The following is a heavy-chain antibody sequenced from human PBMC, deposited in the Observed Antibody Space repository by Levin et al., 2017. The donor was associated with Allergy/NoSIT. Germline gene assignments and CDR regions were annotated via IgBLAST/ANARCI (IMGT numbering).Heavy chain of an antibody. D-gene: IGHD3-22*01. CDR2: MNPNSGNT. Sequence: GESLKISCKASGYTFTSYDINWVRQATGQGLEWMGWMNPNSGNTGYAQKFQGRVTMTRNTSISTAYMELSSLRSEDTAVYYCAREANYYDSSGDWGQGTLVTVSS. CDR1: GYTFTSYD. V-gene: IGHV1-8*01. J-gene: IGHJ4*02. CDR3: AREANYYDSSGD.